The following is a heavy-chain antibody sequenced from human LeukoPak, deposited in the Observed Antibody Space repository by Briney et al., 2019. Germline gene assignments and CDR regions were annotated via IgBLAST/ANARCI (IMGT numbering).Heavy chain of an antibody. V-gene: IGHV3-7*01. D-gene: IGHD3-16*01. J-gene: IGHJ3*02. CDR1: GIPFSSLW. Sequence: GPLRLPCSASGIPFSSLWMTRVRQAPGKGLGWVAEINQDGSGKYCVDSVKGRFTISRDNAKNSLYLQMNSLSAEDAAVYYCARDRHYGAFDIWGQGTMVTVSS. CDR3: ARDRHYGAFDI. CDR2: INQDGSGK.